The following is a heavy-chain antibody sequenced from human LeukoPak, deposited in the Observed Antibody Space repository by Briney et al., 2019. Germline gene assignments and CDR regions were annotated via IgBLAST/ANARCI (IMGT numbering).Heavy chain of an antibody. CDR2: IYYSGST. CDR3: ARASEGVGYFYT. D-gene: IGHD3-3*01. Sequence: PSETLSLTCTVSGGSISSYYWSWIRQPPGKGLEWIGYIYYSGSTNYNPSLKSRITMSIDTSQNQFSLKVISVTAADTAVYYCARASEGVGYFYTWGRGSLVTVSS. V-gene: IGHV4-59*01. J-gene: IGHJ5*02. CDR1: GGSISSYY.